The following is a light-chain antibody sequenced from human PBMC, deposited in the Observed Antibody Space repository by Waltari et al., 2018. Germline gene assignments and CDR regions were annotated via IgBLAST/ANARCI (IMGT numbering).Light chain of an antibody. J-gene: IGKJ1*01. Sequence: EMVMTQTPATLSVSPGETATLSCRASQSFGGSLAWYQQRPGQTPRLLIYYTSNRATDIPDRCSGSGSGTEFALTISGVQSEDVAVYYCQQYKSWPWTFGQGTKVEIK. V-gene: IGKV3-15*01. CDR1: QSFGGS. CDR3: QQYKSWPWT. CDR2: YTS.